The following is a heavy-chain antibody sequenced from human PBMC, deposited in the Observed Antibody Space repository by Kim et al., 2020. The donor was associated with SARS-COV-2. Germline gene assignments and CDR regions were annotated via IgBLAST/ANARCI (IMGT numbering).Heavy chain of an antibody. CDR1: GGTFSSYA. D-gene: IGHD3-9*01. CDR2: IIPILGIA. V-gene: IGHV1-69*04. Sequence: SVKVSCKASGGTFSSYAISWVRQAPGQGLEWMGRIIPILGIANYAQKFQGRVTITADKSTSTAYMELSSLRSEDTAVYYCASSILTGYSPYYYGMDVWGQGTTVTVSS. J-gene: IGHJ6*02. CDR3: ASSILTGYSPYYYGMDV.